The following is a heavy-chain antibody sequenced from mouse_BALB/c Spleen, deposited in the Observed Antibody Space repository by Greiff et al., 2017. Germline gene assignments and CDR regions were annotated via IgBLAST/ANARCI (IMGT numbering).Heavy chain of an antibody. D-gene: IGHD2-3*01. J-gene: IGHJ2*01. CDR1: GYTFTDYN. CDR2: IYPYNGGT. CDR3: LCSDGYYVDY. V-gene: IGHV1S29*02. Sequence: EVQLQQSGPELVKPGASVKISCKASGYTFTDYNMHWVKQSHGKSLEWIGYIYPYNGGTGYNQKFKSKATLTVDNSSSTAYMELRSLTSEDTAVYYCLCSDGYYVDYWGQGTTLTVSS.